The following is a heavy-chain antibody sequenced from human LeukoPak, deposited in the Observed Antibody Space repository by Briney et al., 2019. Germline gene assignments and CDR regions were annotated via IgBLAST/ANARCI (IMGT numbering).Heavy chain of an antibody. CDR1: GFTVSSNY. Sequence: PGGSLRLSCAASGFTVSSNYMSWVRQAPGKGLEWVSVIYSGGSTYYADSVKGRFTISRDNSKNTLYLQMNSLRAEDTAVYCCARDATAGYSSGWGQGTLVTVSS. J-gene: IGHJ4*02. CDR2: IYSGGST. D-gene: IGHD6-19*01. CDR3: ARDATAGYSSG. V-gene: IGHV3-66*02.